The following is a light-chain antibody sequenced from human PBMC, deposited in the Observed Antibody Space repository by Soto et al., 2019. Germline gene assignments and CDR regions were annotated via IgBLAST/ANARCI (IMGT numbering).Light chain of an antibody. J-gene: IGKJ4*01. CDR3: QQYGSSPLLT. CDR1: QSVSSSY. V-gene: IGKV3-20*01. Sequence: EIVLTQSPGTLSLSPGERATLSCRASQSVSSSYLAWYQQNPGQAPRLLIYGASSRATGIPDRFSGSGSGTAFTLTISRLEPDYFAVYYCQQYGSSPLLTFGGGTKVEIK. CDR2: GAS.